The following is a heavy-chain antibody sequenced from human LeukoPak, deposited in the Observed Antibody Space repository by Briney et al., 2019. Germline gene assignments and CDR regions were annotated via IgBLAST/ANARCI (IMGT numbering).Heavy chain of an antibody. CDR3: AKDGTSGDQFDY. V-gene: IGHV3-30*02. CDR2: IRYDGSNK. CDR1: GFTFSSYG. D-gene: IGHD7-27*01. J-gene: IGHJ4*02. Sequence: HPGGSMRLSCAASGFTFSSYGMHWVRPAPGKGLEWVAFIRYDGSNKYYADSVKGRFTISRDNSKKTLYLQMNSLRAEDTAMYYCAKDGTSGDQFDYWGQGTLVTVSP.